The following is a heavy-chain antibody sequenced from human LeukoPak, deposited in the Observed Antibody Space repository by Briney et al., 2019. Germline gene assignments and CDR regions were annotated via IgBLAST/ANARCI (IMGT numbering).Heavy chain of an antibody. J-gene: IGHJ4*02. CDR3: AREGSRSSSLVDY. V-gene: IGHV4-59*01. CDR1: AGSISGYY. CDR2: IYYSGTT. D-gene: IGHD6-6*01. Sequence: TSETLSLTCTVSAGSISGYYWSWIRQPPGKGLEWIGYIYYSGTTNYNPSLKSRVTISVDKSKNQFSLKLSSVTAADTAVYYCAREGSRSSSLVDYWGQGTLVTVSS.